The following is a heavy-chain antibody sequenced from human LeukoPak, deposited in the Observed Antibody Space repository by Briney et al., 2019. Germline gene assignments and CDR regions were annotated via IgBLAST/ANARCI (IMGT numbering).Heavy chain of an antibody. Sequence: GGSLRLSCAASGFTFSNYAMSWVRQAPGKGLEWVSVISGSGGSTYYADSVKGRFTISRDNSKNTLYLQMNSLRAEDTAVYYCAKGVYTSMVSYFDYWGQGTLVTVSS. D-gene: IGHD5-18*01. CDR3: AKGVYTSMVSYFDY. CDR2: ISGSGGST. CDR1: GFTFSNYA. V-gene: IGHV3-23*01. J-gene: IGHJ4*02.